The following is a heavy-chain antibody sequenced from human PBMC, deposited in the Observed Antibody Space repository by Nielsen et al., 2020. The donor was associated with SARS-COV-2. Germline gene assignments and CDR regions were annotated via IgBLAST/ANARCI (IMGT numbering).Heavy chain of an antibody. CDR1: GFTFSSYA. CDR2: ISYDGSNK. V-gene: IGHV3-30-3*01. D-gene: IGHD3-16*01. Sequence: GESLKISCAASGFTFSSYAMHWVRQAPGKGLEWVAVISYDGSNKYYADSVKGRFTISRDNSKNTLYLQMNSLRAEDTAVYYCARGDGRRPFFDYWGQGTLVTVSS. CDR3: ARGDGRRPFFDY. J-gene: IGHJ4*01.